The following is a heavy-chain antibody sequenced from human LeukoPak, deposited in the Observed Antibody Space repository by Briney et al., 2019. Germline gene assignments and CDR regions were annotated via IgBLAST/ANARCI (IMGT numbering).Heavy chain of an antibody. CDR2: IYDSGNT. CDR3: ARTKRGSGNYFDY. V-gene: IGHV3-66*01. Sequence: GGSLRLSCAASGFTFSSYAISWVRQAPGKGLEWVSIIYDSGNTYYAGSVKGKFTIFRDNAKNMVYLQLNSLRADDTAVYYCARTKRGSGNYFDYWGQGTRVTVSS. J-gene: IGHJ4*02. D-gene: IGHD3-16*01. CDR1: GFTFSSYA.